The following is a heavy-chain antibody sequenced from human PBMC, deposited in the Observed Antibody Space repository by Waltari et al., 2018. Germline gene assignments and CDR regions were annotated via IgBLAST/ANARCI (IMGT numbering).Heavy chain of an antibody. CDR3: ARAYSSSSLYYFDY. Sequence: QVQLQQWGAGLLKPSETLSLTCAVYGGSFSGYYWRWIRQPPGKGLEWIGEINHRGSTNYNPSLKSRVTISVDTAKNQFSLKLSSVTAADTAVYYCARAYSSSSLYYFDYWGQGTLVTVSS. J-gene: IGHJ4*02. CDR1: GGSFSGYY. CDR2: INHRGST. V-gene: IGHV4-34*01. D-gene: IGHD6-13*01.